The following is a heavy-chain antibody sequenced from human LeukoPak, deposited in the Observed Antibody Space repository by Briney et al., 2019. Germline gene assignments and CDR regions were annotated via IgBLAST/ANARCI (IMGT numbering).Heavy chain of an antibody. V-gene: IGHV4-4*07. Sequence: KPSETLSLTCTVSGGSISSYYWSWIRQPAGKGLEWIGRIYTSGSTNYNPSLKSRVTMSVDTSKNQFSLKLRSVIAADTAVYYCARGYNWGSPTRNFYYLDVWSKGTTVTVSS. CDR1: GGSISSYY. D-gene: IGHD7-27*01. CDR2: IYTSGST. CDR3: ARGYNWGSPTRNFYYLDV. J-gene: IGHJ6*03.